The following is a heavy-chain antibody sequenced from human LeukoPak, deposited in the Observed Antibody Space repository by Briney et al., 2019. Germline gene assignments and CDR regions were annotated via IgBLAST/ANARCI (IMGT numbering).Heavy chain of an antibody. Sequence: PGRSLRLSCAASGFTFSSYWMSWVRQAPGKGLEWVANIKQDGSEKYYVDSVKGRFTISRDNAKNSLYLQMNSLRAEDTAVYYCARGRRWLQIYYFDYWGQGTLVTVSS. D-gene: IGHD5-24*01. CDR2: IKQDGSEK. J-gene: IGHJ4*02. CDR3: ARGRRWLQIYYFDY. CDR1: GFTFSSYW. V-gene: IGHV3-7*01.